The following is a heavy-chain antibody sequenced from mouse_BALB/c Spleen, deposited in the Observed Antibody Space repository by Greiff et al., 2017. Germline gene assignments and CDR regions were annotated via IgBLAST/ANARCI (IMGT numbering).Heavy chain of an antibody. J-gene: IGHJ1*01. D-gene: IGHD3-3*01. CDR2: IYPGDGDT. CDR1: GYTFTSYW. V-gene: IGHV1-87*01. CDR3: ARGGCDGYFDV. Sequence: QVQLQQSGAELARPGASVKLSCKASGYTFTSYWMQWVKQRPGQGLEWIGAIYPGDGDTRYTQKFKGKATLTADKSSSTAYMQLSSLASEDSAVYYCARGGCDGYFDVWGAGTPVTVSS.